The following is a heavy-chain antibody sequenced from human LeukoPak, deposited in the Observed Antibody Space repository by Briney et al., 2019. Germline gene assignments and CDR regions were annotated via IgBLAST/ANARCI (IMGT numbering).Heavy chain of an antibody. V-gene: IGHV3-23*01. CDR2: ISGSGGTT. J-gene: IGHJ6*02. Sequence: PGGSLRLSCAASGFTFSSYAMNWVRQAPGKGLEWVSAISGSGGTTYYADSVKGRFTISRDNSKNTLYLQMNSLRAEDTAVYYCAKDRIVGYGGYYYGMDVWGQGTTVTVSS. CDR1: GFTFSSYA. D-gene: IGHD5-18*01. CDR3: AKDRIVGYGGYYYGMDV.